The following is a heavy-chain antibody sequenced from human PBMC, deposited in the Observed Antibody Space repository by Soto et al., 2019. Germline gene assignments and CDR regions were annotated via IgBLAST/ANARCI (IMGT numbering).Heavy chain of an antibody. J-gene: IGHJ6*02. D-gene: IGHD1-7*01. Sequence: EGQLVESGGGLVKPGGSLRLSCAASGFTFSTAWMNWVRQAPGKGLEWVCRIKSKTDGGTTDYGAAVKVRFTISRDDSKNSLYLQMNSLKTEDPAVYYCTTDQGLGGWHYVWSYYYYGMDVLGQRTTGNVSS. CDR1: GFTFSTAW. CDR2: IKSKTDGGTT. V-gene: IGHV3-15*07. CDR3: TTDQGLGGWHYVWSYYYYGMDV.